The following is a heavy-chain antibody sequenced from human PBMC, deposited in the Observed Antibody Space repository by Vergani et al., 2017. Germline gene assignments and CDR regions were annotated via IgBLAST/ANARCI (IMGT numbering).Heavy chain of an antibody. Sequence: QVQLVQSGAEVKKPGSSVKVSCKASGGTFSSYAISWVRQAPGQGLEWMGGIIPIFGTANYAQKVQGRVTITADESTGTAYMGLCSLRSEETAVYYCARGIICGGDCYRCYYYYYMDVWGKGTTVTVSS. CDR3: ARGIICGGDCYRCYYYYYMDV. CDR1: GGTFSSYA. CDR2: IIPIFGTA. V-gene: IGHV1-69*01. D-gene: IGHD2-21*02. J-gene: IGHJ6*03.